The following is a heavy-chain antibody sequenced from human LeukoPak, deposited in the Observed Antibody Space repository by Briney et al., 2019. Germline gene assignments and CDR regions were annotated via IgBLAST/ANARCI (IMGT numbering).Heavy chain of an antibody. Sequence: ASVKVSCKASGYTFTSYGISWVRQAPGQGLEWMGWISAYNGNTNYAQKLQGRVTMTTDTSTSTAYMELRSLRSDDTAVYYSASAWLDYDFWSGYYLSHWGQGTLVTVSS. J-gene: IGHJ4*02. D-gene: IGHD3-3*01. V-gene: IGHV1-18*01. CDR1: GYTFTSYG. CDR2: ISAYNGNT. CDR3: ASAWLDYDFWSGYYLSH.